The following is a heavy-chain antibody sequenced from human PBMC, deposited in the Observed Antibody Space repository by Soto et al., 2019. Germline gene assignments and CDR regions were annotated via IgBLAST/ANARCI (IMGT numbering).Heavy chain of an antibody. CDR1: GFTFSSYS. D-gene: IGHD2-2*02. CDR2: ISSSSGSI. Sequence: GGSLRLSCAASGFTFSSYSMNWVRQAPGKGLEWVSSISSSSGSIFYADSVEGRFTISRDNGKNSLYLLMNSLRAEDTAVHYCARDNDDAQYASSYNDFWGQGTLVTVSS. V-gene: IGHV3-21*01. J-gene: IGHJ4*02. CDR3: ARDNDDAQYASSYNDF.